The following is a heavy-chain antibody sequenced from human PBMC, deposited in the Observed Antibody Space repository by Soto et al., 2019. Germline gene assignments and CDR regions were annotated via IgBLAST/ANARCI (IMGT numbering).Heavy chain of an antibody. CDR3: AREGGQYSSSWYYFDY. D-gene: IGHD6-13*01. V-gene: IGHV6-1*01. J-gene: IGHJ4*02. Sequence: SQTLSLTCAISGDSVSSYSAAWNWIRQSPSRGLEWLGRTYYRSKWYNDYAVSVKSRITINPDTSKNQFSLQLNSVTPEDTAVYYCAREGGQYSSSWYYFDYWGQGTLVTVSS. CDR1: GDSVSSYSAA. CDR2: TYYRSKWYN.